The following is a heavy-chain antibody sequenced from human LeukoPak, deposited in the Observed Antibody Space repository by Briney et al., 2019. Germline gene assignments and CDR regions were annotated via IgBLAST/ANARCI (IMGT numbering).Heavy chain of an antibody. V-gene: IGHV3-11*06. CDR2: ISSSSSYT. J-gene: IGHJ4*02. CDR1: GFTFSDYY. CDR3: ARSRREWLPGY. Sequence: GGSLRLSCAASGFTFSDYYMSWIRQAPGKGLEWVSYISSSSSYTNYADSVKGRFTISRDNAKNSLYLQMNSLRAEDTAVYYCARSRREWLPGYWGQGTLVTVSS. D-gene: IGHD3-3*01.